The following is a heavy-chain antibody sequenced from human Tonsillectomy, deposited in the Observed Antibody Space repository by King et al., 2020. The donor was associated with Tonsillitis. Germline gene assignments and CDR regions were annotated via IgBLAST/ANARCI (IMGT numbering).Heavy chain of an antibody. V-gene: IGHV3-21*01. J-gene: IGHJ6*02. CDR2: ISSSSCNI. D-gene: IGHD4-11*01. CDR1: GFTLSTYS. Sequence: VQLQESGGGLVKPGGSRRLSCAASGFTLSTYSMNWVRYAPGEGLYWVSSISSSSCNIYYADSVKGRFTISRDNAKNSLYLQMNSLRAEATAVYYCARVGDYSVYYYGMDVWGQGTTVTVSS. CDR3: ARVGDYSVYYYGMDV.